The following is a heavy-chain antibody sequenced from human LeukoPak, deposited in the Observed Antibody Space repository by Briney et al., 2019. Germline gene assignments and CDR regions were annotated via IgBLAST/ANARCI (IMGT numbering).Heavy chain of an antibody. CDR3: AVPQWELLN. CDR1: GFILRSYR. V-gene: IGHV3-23*01. CDR2: IGGKGGNT. Sequence: GRSLRPSCAASGFILRSYRMSCDRQAPGKGVEGVSAIGGKGGNTDYADSVKGRFTISRDNSKNTLYLQMNSLRAEDTAVYYCAVPQWELLNWGQGTLVTVSS. D-gene: IGHD1-26*01. J-gene: IGHJ4*02.